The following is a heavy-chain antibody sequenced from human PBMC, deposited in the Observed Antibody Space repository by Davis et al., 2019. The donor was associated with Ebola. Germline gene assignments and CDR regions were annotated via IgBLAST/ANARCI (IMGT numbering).Heavy chain of an antibody. V-gene: IGHV3-30-3*02. CDR2: ISYDGSNK. J-gene: IGHJ6*04. D-gene: IGHD3-3*01. Sequence: GESLKISCAASGFTFSSYAMHWVRQAPGKGLEWVAVISYDGSNKYYADSVKGRFTISRDNSKNSLYMQMDSLRAEDTAVYYCAKYTHYDFLSGYPQYYYYYGLDVWGKGTTVTVSS. CDR1: GFTFSSYA. CDR3: AKYTHYDFLSGYPQYYYYYGLDV.